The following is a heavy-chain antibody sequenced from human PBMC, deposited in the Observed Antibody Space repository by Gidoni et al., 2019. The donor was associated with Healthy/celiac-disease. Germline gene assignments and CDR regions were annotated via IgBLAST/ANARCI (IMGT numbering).Heavy chain of an antibody. V-gene: IGHV3-23*01. CDR3: ARIAPVPGKRDSSGFDY. D-gene: IGHD3-22*01. CDR1: GFTFSSYA. J-gene: IGHJ4*02. Sequence: EVQLLESGGGLVQPGGSLRLSCAASGFTFSSYAMSWVRQAPGKGLEWVSAIRGSGGSTYYADSVKGRFTISRDNSKNTLYLQMNSLRAEDTAVYYCARIAPVPGKRDSSGFDYWGQGTLVTVSS. CDR2: IRGSGGST.